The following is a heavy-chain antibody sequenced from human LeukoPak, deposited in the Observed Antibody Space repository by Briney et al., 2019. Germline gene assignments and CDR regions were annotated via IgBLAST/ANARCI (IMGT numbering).Heavy chain of an antibody. V-gene: IGHV4-39*07. CDR3: ARDISISWFYS. J-gene: IGHJ5*01. Sequence: SETLSLTCTVSGASISSDSNYWAWVRQPPGKGLQWIGSIYHTGSTFYNPSLMSRVSISIDSSKDQFSLKLSSVTVADTALYYCARDISISWFYSWGQGTLVSVSS. CDR2: IYHTGST. CDR1: GASISSDSNY. D-gene: IGHD3-3*02.